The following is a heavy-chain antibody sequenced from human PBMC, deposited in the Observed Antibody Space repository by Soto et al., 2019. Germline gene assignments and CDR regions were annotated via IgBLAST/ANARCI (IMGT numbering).Heavy chain of an antibody. Sequence: SVKVSCKASGGTFSRYAVSWVRQAPGQGLEWMGGIIGMFGTPNYAQKFQGRITIKADELASTAYIELSSLRSEDTAMYYCATAENYHVSSAYISWGQGTLVTVSS. CDR2: IIGMFGTP. D-gene: IGHD3-22*01. J-gene: IGHJ5*02. V-gene: IGHV1-69*13. CDR1: GGTFSRYA. CDR3: ATAENYHVSSAYIS.